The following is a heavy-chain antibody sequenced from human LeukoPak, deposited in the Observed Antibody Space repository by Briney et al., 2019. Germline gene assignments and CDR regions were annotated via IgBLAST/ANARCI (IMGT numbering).Heavy chain of an antibody. D-gene: IGHD6-19*01. CDR3: ARGIAVAGTGGWFDP. J-gene: IGHJ5*02. CDR1: GGSFSSYG. V-gene: IGHV1-69*06. CDR2: IIPLFGTA. Sequence: SVKVSCKASGGSFSSYGISWVRQAPGQGLEWMGAIIPLFGTANYAHKLQGRVTMTADKSTNTAYMELSSLRSEDTAVYYCARGIAVAGTGGWFDPWGQGTLVTVSS.